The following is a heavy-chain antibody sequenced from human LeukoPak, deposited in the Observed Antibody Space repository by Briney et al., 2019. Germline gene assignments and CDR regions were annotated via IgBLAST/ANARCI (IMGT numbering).Heavy chain of an antibody. J-gene: IGHJ4*02. D-gene: IGHD5/OR15-5a*01. CDR3: ARVVYGGPDY. CDR2: ISSSGSTI. CDR1: GFTFSSYE. Sequence: GGSLRLSCEASGFTFSSYEMNWVRQAPGKGLEWVSYISSSGSTIYYADSVKGRFTISRDNAKNSLYLQMNSLRAEDTAVYYCARVVYGGPDYWGQGTLVTVSS. V-gene: IGHV3-48*03.